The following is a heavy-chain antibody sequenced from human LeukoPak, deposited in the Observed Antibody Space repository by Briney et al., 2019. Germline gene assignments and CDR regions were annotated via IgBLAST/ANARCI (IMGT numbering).Heavy chain of an antibody. J-gene: IGHJ5*02. CDR3: ARVGLAAAVWFDP. CDR1: GGSVNTFY. CDR2: IHYTGST. Sequence: SETLSLTCTVSGGSVNTFYWSWIRQPPGKGLEWIGYIHYTGSTNYNPSLRSRATISVDTSKNQFSLKVTSVTAADTAVYYCARVGLAAAVWFDPWGQGTLVTVSS. V-gene: IGHV4-59*02. D-gene: IGHD6-13*01.